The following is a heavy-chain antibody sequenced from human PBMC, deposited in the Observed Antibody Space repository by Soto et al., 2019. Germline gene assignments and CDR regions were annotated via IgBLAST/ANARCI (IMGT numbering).Heavy chain of an antibody. J-gene: IGHJ3*02. CDR2: IDPSGGVT. CDR3: ARDRDYYGSGSYPPDAFDI. CDR1: GYTFTKFH. V-gene: IGHV1-46*01. Sequence: ASVKVSCKASGYTFTKFHIHWVRQAPGQGLEWMGMIDPSGGVTRDAQRFQGRVTMTSDTSTSSVYMELRGLRSEDTAVYYCARDRDYYGSGSYPPDAFDIWGQGTMVTVSS. D-gene: IGHD3-10*01.